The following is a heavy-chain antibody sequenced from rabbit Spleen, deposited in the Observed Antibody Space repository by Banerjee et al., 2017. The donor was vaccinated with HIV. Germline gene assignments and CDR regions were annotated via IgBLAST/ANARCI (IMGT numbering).Heavy chain of an antibody. CDR2: IAGSSSGFT. Sequence: QSLEESGGDLVKPGASLTLTCTASGFSLSSSDYMCWVRQAPGKGLEWISCIAGSSSGFTYSATWAKGRFTCSKTSSTTVTLQMTSLTVADTATYFCARDTGSSFSGYGMDLWGQGTLVTVS. V-gene: IGHV1S40*01. D-gene: IGHD8-1*01. J-gene: IGHJ6*01. CDR1: GFSLSSSDY. CDR3: ARDTGSSFSGYGMDL.